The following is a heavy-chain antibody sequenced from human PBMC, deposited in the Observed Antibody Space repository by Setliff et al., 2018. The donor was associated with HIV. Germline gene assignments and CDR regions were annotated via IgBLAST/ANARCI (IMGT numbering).Heavy chain of an antibody. CDR3: ATILVYGVYKWFNP. CDR2: IYYSGST. Sequence: SETLSLTCPVSGGSIRGHYWSWIRQPPGKGLEWIGTIYYSGSTNYNPSLKSRVTISVDTSKNQFSLHLNSVTAADTAVYYCATILVYGVYKWFNPWGQGTLVTVSS. CDR1: GGSIRGHY. D-gene: IGHD3-3*01. J-gene: IGHJ5*02. V-gene: IGHV4-59*08.